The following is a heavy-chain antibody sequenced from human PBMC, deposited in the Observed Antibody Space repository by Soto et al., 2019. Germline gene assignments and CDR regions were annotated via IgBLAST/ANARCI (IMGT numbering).Heavy chain of an antibody. J-gene: IGHJ4*02. CDR2: IIGSGGST. CDR1: GFTFSSYA. V-gene: IGHV3-23*01. Sequence: GGSLRLSCAASGFTFSSYAMSWVRQAPGKGLEWVSAIIGSGGSTDYADSVKSRFTISRDNSKNTLYLQMNSLRAEDTAVYYCAKRGLSHNDYWGQGTLVTVSS. CDR3: AKRGLSHNDY.